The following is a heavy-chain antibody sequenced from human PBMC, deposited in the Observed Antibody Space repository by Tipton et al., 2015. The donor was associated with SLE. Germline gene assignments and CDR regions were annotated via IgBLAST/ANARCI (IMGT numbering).Heavy chain of an antibody. CDR3: ARGYSIRNWFDP. Sequence: GLVKPSETLSLTCAVYGGSFSGYYWSWIRQSPGKGLQWIGEINHSGSTTYNPSLKSRVTISSDTSKKQFSLKLTSVTAADTAVYYCARGYSIRNWFDPWGQGTLVTVSS. V-gene: IGHV4-34*01. J-gene: IGHJ5*02. CDR2: INHSGST. D-gene: IGHD4-11*01. CDR1: GGSFSGYY.